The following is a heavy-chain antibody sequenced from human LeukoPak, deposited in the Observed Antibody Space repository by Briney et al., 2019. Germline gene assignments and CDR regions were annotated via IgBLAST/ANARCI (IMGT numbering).Heavy chain of an antibody. J-gene: IGHJ5*02. CDR3: ARHYSSGYYLSNWFDP. CDR2: IYYSGST. Sequence: SPSETLSLTCTVSGGSLSGHYWSWIRQPPGKGLEWIGYIYYSGSTNYNPSLKSRVTISVDTSKNQFSLKLSSVTAADTAVYYCARHYSSGYYLSNWFDPWGQGTLVTVSS. CDR1: GGSLSGHY. V-gene: IGHV4-59*08. D-gene: IGHD3-22*01.